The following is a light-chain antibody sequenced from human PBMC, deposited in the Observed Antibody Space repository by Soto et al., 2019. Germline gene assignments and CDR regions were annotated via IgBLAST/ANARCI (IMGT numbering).Light chain of an antibody. CDR2: EAT. Sequence: SGLTRPASVSGSPGRSITSSCTGTSGDIGSYNRVSWYQQLPGKAPKLIIYEATDRPSGVSNRFSGSKSGNTASLTISGLQAEDEAEYYCSSYTNINTRACVFGTGTKVTVL. V-gene: IGLV2-14*01. CDR3: SSYTNINTRACV. CDR1: SGDIGSYNR. J-gene: IGLJ1*01.